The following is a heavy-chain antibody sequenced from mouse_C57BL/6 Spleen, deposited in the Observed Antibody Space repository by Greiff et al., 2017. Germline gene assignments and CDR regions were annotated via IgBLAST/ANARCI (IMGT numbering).Heavy chain of an antibody. CDR1: GFTFSSYA. Sequence: EVHLVESGGGLVKPGGSLKLSCAASGFTFSSYAMSWVRQTPEKRLEWVATISDGGSYTYYPDNVKGRFTISRDNAKNNLYLQMSHLKSEDTAMYYCARVKSLYWYFDVWGTGTTVTVSS. CDR2: ISDGGSYT. J-gene: IGHJ1*03. CDR3: ARVKSLYWYFDV. V-gene: IGHV5-4*01.